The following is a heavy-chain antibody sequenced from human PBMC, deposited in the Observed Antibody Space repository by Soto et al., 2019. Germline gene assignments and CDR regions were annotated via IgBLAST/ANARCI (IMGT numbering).Heavy chain of an antibody. Sequence: VGSLRLSCAASGFTFSSYSMNWVRQAPGKGLEWVSSISSSSSYIYYADSVKGRFTISRDNAKNSLYLQMNSLRAEDTAVYYRARKTYYYDSSGYNEWFDPWGQGTLVTVSS. J-gene: IGHJ5*02. D-gene: IGHD3-22*01. CDR2: ISSSSSYI. V-gene: IGHV3-21*01. CDR1: GFTFSSYS. CDR3: ARKTYYYDSSGYNEWFDP.